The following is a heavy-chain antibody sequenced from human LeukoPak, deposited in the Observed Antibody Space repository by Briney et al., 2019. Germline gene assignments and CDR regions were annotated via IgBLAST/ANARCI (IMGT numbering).Heavy chain of an antibody. J-gene: IGHJ4*02. CDR2: IKPDGSET. CDR1: RFTFSNHY. Sequence: GGSLKLSCVASRFTFSNHYMSWVRQAPGKGLEWVATIKPDGSETFYVDSVKGRFTISRDNAKNTLYLQMNSLRAEDTAVYYCASLALGYCGGDCYSEVSTYDYWGQGTLVTVSS. V-gene: IGHV3-7*01. D-gene: IGHD2-21*02. CDR3: ASLALGYCGGDCYSEVSTYDY.